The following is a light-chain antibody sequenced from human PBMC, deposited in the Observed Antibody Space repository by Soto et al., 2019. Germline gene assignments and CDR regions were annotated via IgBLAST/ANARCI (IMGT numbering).Light chain of an antibody. Sequence: QSALTQPASVAGSPGQSITISCTGTSSDVGAFNYVSWYQQHPGKAPKLMIYEVSNRPSGVSNRFSGSKSGNTAALTISGRQADDEADYYCSSYTSSSTLVFGTGTKVTVL. CDR1: SSDVGAFNY. CDR2: EVS. CDR3: SSYTSSSTLV. J-gene: IGLJ1*01. V-gene: IGLV2-14*01.